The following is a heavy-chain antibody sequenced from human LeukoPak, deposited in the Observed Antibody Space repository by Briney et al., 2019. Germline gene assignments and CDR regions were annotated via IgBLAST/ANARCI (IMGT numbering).Heavy chain of an antibody. V-gene: IGHV3-23*01. D-gene: IGHD6-13*01. CDR1: GFTFNNYA. J-gene: IGHJ4*02. CDR2: ISGSGGGT. Sequence: GGSLRLSCAASGFTFNNYAMTWVRQAPGKGLEWVSAISGSGGGTYNADSVKGRFTISRDNSKNTLYLQMNSLRAEDTAVYYCAKSSGYSSAAGTGTRRYFDYRGQGTLVTVSS. CDR3: AKSSGYSSAAGTGTRRYFDY.